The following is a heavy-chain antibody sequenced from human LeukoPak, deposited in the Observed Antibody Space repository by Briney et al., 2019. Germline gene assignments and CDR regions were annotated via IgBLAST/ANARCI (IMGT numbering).Heavy chain of an antibody. CDR2: INPSGGST. CDR1: GYTFTGYY. D-gene: IGHD6-19*01. V-gene: IGHV1-46*01. CDR3: GLSGEVSSGWYSDYYYYMDV. J-gene: IGHJ6*03. Sequence: ASVKVSCKASGYTFTGYYMHWVRQAPGQGLEWMGIINPSGGSTSYAQKFQGRVTMTRDMSTSTVYMELSSLRSEDTAVYYCGLSGEVSSGWYSDYYYYMDVWGKGTTVTVSS.